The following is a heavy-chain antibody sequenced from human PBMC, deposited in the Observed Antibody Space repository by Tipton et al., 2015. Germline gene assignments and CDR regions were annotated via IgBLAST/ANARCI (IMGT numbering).Heavy chain of an antibody. CDR1: GGSINNNY. J-gene: IGHJ4*02. CDR3: ARARGRHGGLFDS. Sequence: TLSLTCTVSGGSINNNYWSWIRQPPGKGLEWIGYIFYDGSTNYNPSLKSRLTISVDTSKNQFSLRLSSVTAADTAVYYCARARGRHGGLFDSWGQGILVTVSS. D-gene: IGHD4-23*01. CDR2: IFYDGST. V-gene: IGHV4-59*01.